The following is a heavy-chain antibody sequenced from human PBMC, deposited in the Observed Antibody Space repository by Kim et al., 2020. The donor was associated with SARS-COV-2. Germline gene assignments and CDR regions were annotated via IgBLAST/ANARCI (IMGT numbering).Heavy chain of an antibody. Sequence: KTDYAAPVKGRFTISRDDSKNTLYLQMNSLKTEDTAVYYCTSTDYYGSVNWGQGTLVTVSS. D-gene: IGHD3-10*01. CDR3: TSTDYYGSVN. CDR2: KT. J-gene: IGHJ4*02. V-gene: IGHV3-15*01.